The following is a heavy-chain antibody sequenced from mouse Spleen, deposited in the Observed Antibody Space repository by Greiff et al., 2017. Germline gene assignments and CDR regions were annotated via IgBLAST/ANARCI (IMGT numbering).Heavy chain of an antibody. CDR1: GYTFTDYY. CDR3: ARHYRYLDY. J-gene: IGHJ2*01. CDR2: INPYNGGT. Sequence: VQLQQSGPVLVKPGASVKMSCKASGYTFTDYYMNWVKQSHGKSLEWIGVINPYNGGTSYNQKFKGKATLTVDKSSSTAYMELNSLTSEDSAVYYCARHYRYLDYWGQGTTLTVSS. D-gene: IGHD2-14*01. V-gene: IGHV1-19*01.